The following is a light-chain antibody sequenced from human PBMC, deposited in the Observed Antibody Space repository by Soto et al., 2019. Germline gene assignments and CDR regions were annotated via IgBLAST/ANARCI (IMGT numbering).Light chain of an antibody. J-gene: IGLJ3*02. V-gene: IGLV4-69*01. CDR1: SGHSTYA. Sequence: QPVLTQSPSASASLGASVTLTCTLSSGHSTYAIAWHQQQPEKGPRYLMRLNSDGSHNKGDGIPDRFSGSSSGAERYLTISTLQSEDEADYYCQTWDTGIRVFGGGTKVTVL. CDR3: QTWDTGIRV. CDR2: LNSDGSH.